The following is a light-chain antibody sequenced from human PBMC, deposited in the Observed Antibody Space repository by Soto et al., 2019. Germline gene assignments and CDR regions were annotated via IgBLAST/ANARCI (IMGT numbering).Light chain of an antibody. Sequence: DIQMTQSPSSLSASVGDRITIACRASQSISRYLNWYQHKPGKAPKLLINAASSLERGVPSRFSGGGSGTDFTLNISSLQPEDFATYSCQQYYISWSFGQGTKVDIK. CDR3: QQYYISWS. V-gene: IGKV1-39*01. CDR2: AAS. CDR1: QSISRY. J-gene: IGKJ1*01.